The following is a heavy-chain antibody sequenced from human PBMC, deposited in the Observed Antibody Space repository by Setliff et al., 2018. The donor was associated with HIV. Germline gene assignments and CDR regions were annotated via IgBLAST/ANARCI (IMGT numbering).Heavy chain of an antibody. CDR1: GGSISSFY. Sequence: PSETLSLTCTVSGGSISSFYWNWVRQPAGRGLEWIGRIFASGNTDYNPALKNRVAISVDTSRNRVSLKMTSVTAADTAVYYCARAEWIQLWFGAFDIWGQGAMVTVSS. D-gene: IGHD5-18*01. CDR2: IFASGNT. J-gene: IGHJ3*02. CDR3: ARAEWIQLWFGAFDI. V-gene: IGHV4-4*07.